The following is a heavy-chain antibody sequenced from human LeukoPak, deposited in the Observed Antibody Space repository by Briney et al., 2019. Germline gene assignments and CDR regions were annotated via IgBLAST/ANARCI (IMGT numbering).Heavy chain of an antibody. CDR3: ASTRRYCSSTSCYDLGWFDP. Sequence: HGESLNISCQGSGSSFTSYWIGWVRQLPGKGLEWMGIIYPGDSDTRYSPSFQGQVTISADKSISTAYLQWSSLKASDTAMYYCASTRRYCSSTSCYDLGWFDPWGQGTLVTVSS. CDR2: IYPGDSDT. J-gene: IGHJ5*02. CDR1: GSSFTSYW. D-gene: IGHD2-2*01. V-gene: IGHV5-51*01.